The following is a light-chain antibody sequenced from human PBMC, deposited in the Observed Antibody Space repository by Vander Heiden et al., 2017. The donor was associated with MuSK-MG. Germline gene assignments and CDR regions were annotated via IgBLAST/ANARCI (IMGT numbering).Light chain of an antibody. CDR2: EDT. CDR1: DIGSKS. J-gene: IGLJ1*01. CDR3: QVWDRTSDHYV. Sequence: SYVLTQPPSLSGSPGQTARINCEGNDIGSKSVHWYRQKTGQAPVLVVYEDTDRPSGIPERFSGSNSGNTATLTISRVEVGDEADYHCQVWDRTSDHYVCGSGTQVTVL. V-gene: IGLV3-21*02.